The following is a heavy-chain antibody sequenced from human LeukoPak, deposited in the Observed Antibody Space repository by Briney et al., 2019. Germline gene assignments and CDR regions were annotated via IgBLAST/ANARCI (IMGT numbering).Heavy chain of an antibody. V-gene: IGHV4-59*01. Sequence: MASETLSLTCTVSGGSISTYYWSWIRQPPGKGLEWIGYIYYSGNSNYNPSLKSRVTISVDTSKNQFSLKLNSVTAADTAVYYCAGLGASGNGYLSWFDPWGQGTLVTVSS. CDR3: AGLGASGNGYLSWFDP. CDR1: GGSISTYY. CDR2: IYYSGNS. D-gene: IGHD3-22*01. J-gene: IGHJ5*02.